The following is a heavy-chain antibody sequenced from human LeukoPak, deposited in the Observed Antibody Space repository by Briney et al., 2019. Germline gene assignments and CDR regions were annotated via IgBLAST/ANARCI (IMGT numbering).Heavy chain of an antibody. J-gene: IGHJ4*02. CDR3: ATDSSGSFGGGY. Sequence: SETLSLTCTVSGDSISSGYYWGWIRQPPGKGLEWIGSIYHSGSTCYNPALKSRVTISVDTSKNQFSLKLSSVTAADTAVYYCATDSSGSFGGGYWGQGTLVTVSS. V-gene: IGHV4-38-2*02. CDR2: IYHSGST. CDR1: GDSISSGYY. D-gene: IGHD3-22*01.